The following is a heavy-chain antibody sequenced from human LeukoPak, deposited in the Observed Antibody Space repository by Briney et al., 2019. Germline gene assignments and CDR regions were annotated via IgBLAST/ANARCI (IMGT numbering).Heavy chain of an antibody. Sequence: SETLSLTCAVYGGSFSDYLRSWIRQFPGKGLEWIGEINHSGDTNYNPSLKSRVTISVDTSKNQFSLKLSSVTAADTAVYYCARGRQLNSWGQGSLVTVSS. CDR2: INHSGDT. D-gene: IGHD1-1*01. CDR3: ARGRQLNS. V-gene: IGHV4-34*01. J-gene: IGHJ4*02. CDR1: GGSFSDYL.